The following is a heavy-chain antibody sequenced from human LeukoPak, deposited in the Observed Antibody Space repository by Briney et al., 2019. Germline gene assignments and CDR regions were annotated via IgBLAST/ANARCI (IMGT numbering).Heavy chain of an antibody. CDR2: IIPISGTA. CDR1: GGTFSSYA. CDR3: ASGMITFGGVIANFDY. D-gene: IGHD3-16*02. Sequence: SVKVSCKASGGTFSSYATSWVRQAPGQGLEWMGRIIPISGTANYAQKFQGRVTITTDESTSTAYMELSSLRSEDTAVYYCASGMITFGGVIANFDYWGQGTLVTVCS. J-gene: IGHJ4*02. V-gene: IGHV1-69*05.